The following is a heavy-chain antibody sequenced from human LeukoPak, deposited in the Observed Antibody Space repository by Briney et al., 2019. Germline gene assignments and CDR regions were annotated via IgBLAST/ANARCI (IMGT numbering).Heavy chain of an antibody. J-gene: IGHJ4*02. Sequence: GGSLRLSCVASGFTFSPHYMDWVRQSPGQGLEWVGLIRNKADGYTTIYAASVKGRFTISRDDSKNSVYLQMDSLRAEDTAVYYCAKAFGSGSYSPPNFDYWGQGTLVTVSS. V-gene: IGHV3-72*01. CDR1: GFTFSPHY. CDR2: IRNKADGYTT. D-gene: IGHD3-10*01. CDR3: AKAFGSGSYSPPNFDY.